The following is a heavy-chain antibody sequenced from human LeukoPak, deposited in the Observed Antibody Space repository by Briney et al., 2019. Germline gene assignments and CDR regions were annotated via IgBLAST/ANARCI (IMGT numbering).Heavy chain of an antibody. CDR1: GFIFSNYN. J-gene: IGHJ6*02. CDR3: ARDSYGMDV. V-gene: IGHV3-30*09. CDR2: ISYDGISE. Sequence: GGSLRLSCAASGFIFSNYNMHWVRQAPGKGLEWVAFISYDGISELYADSVKGRFGISRDNSKNTLSLQMNSLGTEDSALYYCARDSYGMDVWGLGTTVTVSS.